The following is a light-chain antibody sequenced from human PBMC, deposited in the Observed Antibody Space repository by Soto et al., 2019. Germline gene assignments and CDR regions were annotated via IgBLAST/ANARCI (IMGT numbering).Light chain of an antibody. J-gene: IGKJ1*01. Sequence: DIQMTQSPSSLSASVGDRVTITCRASQSISSYLNWYQQKPGKAPKLLIYAASSLQSGVPSRFSGSGSGTDFTLTISSLPPEDFATYYCRQSYSTPRTFGQGTKVEIK. CDR2: AAS. CDR1: QSISSY. V-gene: IGKV1-39*01. CDR3: RQSYSTPRT.